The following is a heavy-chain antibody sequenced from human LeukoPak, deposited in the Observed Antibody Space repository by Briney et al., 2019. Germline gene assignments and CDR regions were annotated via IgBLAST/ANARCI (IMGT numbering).Heavy chain of an antibody. CDR3: ARTDSSLKLDY. J-gene: IGHJ4*02. Sequence: PSETLSLTCAVYGGSFSGYYWSWIRQPPGKGLEWIGEINHSGSTNYNPSLKSRVTISVDTSKNQFSLKLSSVTAADTAVYYCARTDSSLKLDYWGQGTLVTVSS. V-gene: IGHV4-34*01. D-gene: IGHD5/OR15-5a*01. CDR2: INHSGST. CDR1: GGSFSGYY.